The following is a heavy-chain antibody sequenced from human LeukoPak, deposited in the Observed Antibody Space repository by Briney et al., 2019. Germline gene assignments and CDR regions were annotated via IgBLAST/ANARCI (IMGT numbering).Heavy chain of an antibody. CDR3: ARENPQYYFDY. J-gene: IGHJ4*02. Sequence: SETLSLTCTVSGGSINSYSWSWIRQPPGKGLEWIGYIFYSGSTNYNPSLKSRVTISEDTSKNQFSLKLSSVTAADTAVYYCARENPQYYFDYWGQGTLVTVSS. V-gene: IGHV4-59*12. CDR2: IFYSGST. CDR1: GGSINSYS.